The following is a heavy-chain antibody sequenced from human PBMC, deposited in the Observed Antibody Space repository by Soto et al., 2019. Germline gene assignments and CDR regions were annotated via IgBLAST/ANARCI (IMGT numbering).Heavy chain of an antibody. D-gene: IGHD2-2*01. Sequence: SVKVSCKASGGTFSSYTISWVRQAHGQGLEWMGRIIPILGIANYAQKFQGRVTITADKSTSTAYMELSSLRSEDTAVYYCAREVESQLLPNYYYYYMDVWGKGTTVTVS. CDR1: GGTFSSYT. CDR2: IIPILGIA. J-gene: IGHJ6*03. CDR3: AREVESQLLPNYYYYYMDV. V-gene: IGHV1-69*04.